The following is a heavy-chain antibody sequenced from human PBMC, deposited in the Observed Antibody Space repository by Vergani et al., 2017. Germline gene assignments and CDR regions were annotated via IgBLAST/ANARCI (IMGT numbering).Heavy chain of an antibody. CDR3: ARGRVGDQGYGY. Sequence: QVQLQQWGAGLLKTSETLSLTCAVSGAAFNSYYWSWIRQPAGKGLEWIGRIHPSGSTNYNPSLKSRVTMSLDTSKNQFSLSLRSVTAADTAVYYCARGRVGDQGYGYWGQGTLVTVSS. CDR1: GAAFNSYY. CDR2: IHPSGST. V-gene: IGHV4-59*10. D-gene: IGHD2-15*01. J-gene: IGHJ4*02.